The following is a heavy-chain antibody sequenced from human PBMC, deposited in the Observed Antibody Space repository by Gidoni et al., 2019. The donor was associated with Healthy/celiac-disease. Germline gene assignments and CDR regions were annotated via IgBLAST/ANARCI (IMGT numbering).Heavy chain of an antibody. Sequence: EVQLVESGGGLVQPGRSLRLSCTASGFTFGDYAMSWVSQAPGKGLEWVGLIRSKAYGGTTEYVASVKGRFTISRDDSKSIAYLQMNSLKTEDTAVYYCTRGGGDYYDSSGYSPYYFDYWGQGTLVTVSS. CDR2: IRSKAYGGTT. J-gene: IGHJ4*02. CDR1: GFTFGDYA. V-gene: IGHV3-49*04. D-gene: IGHD3-22*01. CDR3: TRGGGDYYDSSGYSPYYFDY.